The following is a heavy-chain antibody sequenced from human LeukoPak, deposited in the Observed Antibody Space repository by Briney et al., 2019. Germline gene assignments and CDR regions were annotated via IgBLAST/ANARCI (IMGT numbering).Heavy chain of an antibody. V-gene: IGHV3-74*01. CDR2: INSDGSSK. Sequence: GGSLRLSCAVSGLTFSRYAMSWVRQAPGKGLVWVSRINSDGSSKSYADSVKGRFTISRDNAKNTLYLQMNSLRAEDTAVYYCALSSGWQDFDYWGQGTLVTVSS. CDR1: GLTFSRYA. CDR3: ALSSGWQDFDY. J-gene: IGHJ4*02. D-gene: IGHD6-19*01.